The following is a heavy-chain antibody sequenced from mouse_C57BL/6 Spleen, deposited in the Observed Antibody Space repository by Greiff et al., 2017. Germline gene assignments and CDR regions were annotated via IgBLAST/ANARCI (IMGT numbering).Heavy chain of an antibody. CDR2: ISSGGSYT. D-gene: IGHD1-1*01. J-gene: IGHJ2*01. CDR1: GFTFSSYG. Sequence: EVHLVESGGDLVKPGGSLKLSCAASGFTFSSYGMSWVRQTPDKRLEWVATISSGGSYTYYPDSVKGRFTISRDNAKNTLYLQMSSLKSEDTAMYYCARQVVASYYFDYWGQGTTLTVSS. V-gene: IGHV5-6*01. CDR3: ARQVVASYYFDY.